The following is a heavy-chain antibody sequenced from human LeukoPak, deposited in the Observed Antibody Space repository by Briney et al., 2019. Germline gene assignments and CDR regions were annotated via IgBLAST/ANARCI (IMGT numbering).Heavy chain of an antibody. Sequence: ASVKVSCKASGYTLTSYYMHWVRQAPGQGLEWMGIINPSGGSTSYAQKFQGRVTMTRDMSTSTVYMELSSLRSEDTAVYYCARDIVVPAASGPHDDYYYYYMDVWGKGTTVTVSS. D-gene: IGHD2-2*01. CDR3: ARDIVVPAASGPHDDYYYYYMDV. J-gene: IGHJ6*03. V-gene: IGHV1-46*01. CDR2: INPSGGST. CDR1: GYTLTSYY.